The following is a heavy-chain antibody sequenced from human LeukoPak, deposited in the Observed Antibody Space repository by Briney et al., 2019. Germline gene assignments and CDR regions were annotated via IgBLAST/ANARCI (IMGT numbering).Heavy chain of an antibody. CDR1: GFTFSSYA. V-gene: IGHV3-7*01. J-gene: IGHJ4*02. Sequence: GGSLRLSCAASGFTFSSYAMSWVRQAPGKGLEWVANIKQDGSEKYYVDSVKGRFTISRDNAKNSLYLQMNSLRAEDTAVYYCARDRDGDYASPKLDYWGQGTLVTVSS. D-gene: IGHD4-17*01. CDR3: ARDRDGDYASPKLDY. CDR2: IKQDGSEK.